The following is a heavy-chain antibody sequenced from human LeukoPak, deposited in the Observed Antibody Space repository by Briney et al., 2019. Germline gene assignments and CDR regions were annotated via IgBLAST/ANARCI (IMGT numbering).Heavy chain of an antibody. J-gene: IGHJ3*02. V-gene: IGHV1-18*01. D-gene: IGHD6-13*01. CDR2: ISAYNGNT. CDR1: GGTFSSYA. Sequence: ASVKVSCKASGGTFSSYAISWVRQAPGQGLEWMGWISAYNGNTNYAQKLQGRVTMTTDTSTSTAYMELRSLRSDDTAVYYCARLIGIAAAGSGAFDIWGQGTMVTVSS. CDR3: ARLIGIAAAGSGAFDI.